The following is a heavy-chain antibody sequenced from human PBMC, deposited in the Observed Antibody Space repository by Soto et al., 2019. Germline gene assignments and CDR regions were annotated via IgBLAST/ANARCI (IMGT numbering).Heavy chain of an antibody. J-gene: IGHJ5*02. CDR1: RYRLKTYG. V-gene: IGHV1-18*01. Sequence: GASVKASCKTSRYRLKTYGINSVRQAPEQGLELMGCITAYDGKTPYAEKFQGRVTLTTDTSTSTAYMELGTLRSDATAIYYCARDPHEFWTSYWSAPRGQGTPVPVSS. D-gene: IGHD3-3*01. CDR2: ITAYDGKT. CDR3: ARDPHEFWTSYWSAP.